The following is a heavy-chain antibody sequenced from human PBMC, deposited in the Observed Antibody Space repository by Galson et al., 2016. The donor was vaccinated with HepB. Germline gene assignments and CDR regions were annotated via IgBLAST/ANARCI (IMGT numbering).Heavy chain of an antibody. CDR2: GNPRTGST. CDR3: ARDSGDGSNDY. J-gene: IGHJ4*02. Sequence: SVKVSCKASGYTFINYYMHWVRQAPGQGLEWMGIGNPRTGSTSYAQKFQDRVTVTRGTFASTAYMELSSLRSEDTAVYYCARDSGDGSNDYWGQGALVTVSS. CDR1: GYTFINYY. V-gene: IGHV1-46*01. D-gene: IGHD2-15*01.